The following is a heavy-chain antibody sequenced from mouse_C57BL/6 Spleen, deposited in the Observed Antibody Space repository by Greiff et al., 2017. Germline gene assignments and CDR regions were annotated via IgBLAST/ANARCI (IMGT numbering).Heavy chain of an antibody. V-gene: IGHV3-6*01. D-gene: IGHD1-1*01. CDR1: GYSITSGYY. Sequence: DVKLQESGPGLVKPSQSLSLTCSVTGYSITSGYYWNWIRQFPGNKLEWMGYISYDGSNNYNPSLKNRISITRDTSKNQFFLKLNSVTTEDTATYYCARVITTVVGDFDVWGTGTTVTVSS. J-gene: IGHJ1*03. CDR2: ISYDGSN. CDR3: ARVITTVVGDFDV.